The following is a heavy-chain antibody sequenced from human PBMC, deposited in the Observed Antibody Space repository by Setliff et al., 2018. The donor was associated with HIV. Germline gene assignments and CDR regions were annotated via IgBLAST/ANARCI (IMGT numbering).Heavy chain of an antibody. J-gene: IGHJ6*03. Sequence: KPSETLSLTCDVSGFSISSRYYWGWIRQSPGKGPEWIGSIYYSGSTYYNPSLKSRVTISIGTSKNQFSLKLSSVSAADTAVYYCARVSKTYWYSIPRDYYHHMDVWGKGTTVTVSS. CDR2: IYYSGST. D-gene: IGHD2-8*02. V-gene: IGHV4-38-2*01. CDR1: GFSISSRYY. CDR3: ARVSKTYWYSIPRDYYHHMDV.